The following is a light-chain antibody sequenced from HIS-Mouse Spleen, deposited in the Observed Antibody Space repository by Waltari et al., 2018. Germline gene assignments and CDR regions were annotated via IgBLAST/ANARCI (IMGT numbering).Light chain of an antibody. J-gene: IGLJ1*01. CDR2: EVS. Sequence: QSALTQPASVSGSPGQSITISCTGTSRDVGGYNYVPWYQPHPGKAPKLIIYEVSNRPSGVSNRFSGSKSGNTASLTISGLQAEDEADYYCSSYTSSSTFFGTGTKVTVL. CDR3: SSYTSSSTF. V-gene: IGLV2-14*01. CDR1: SRDVGGYNY.